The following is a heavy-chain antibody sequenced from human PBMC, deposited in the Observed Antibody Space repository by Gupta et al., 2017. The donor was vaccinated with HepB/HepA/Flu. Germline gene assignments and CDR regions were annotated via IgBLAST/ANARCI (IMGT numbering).Heavy chain of an antibody. CDR2: ISSSSSYI. D-gene: IGHD6-6*01. CDR3: ARDSGEYSSSSDPIDY. Sequence: VQLVESGGGLVKPGGSLRLSCAASGFTFSSYSMNWVRQAPGKGLEWVSSISSSSSYIYYADSVKGRFTISRDNAKNSLYLQMNSLRAEDTAVYYCARDSGEYSSSSDPIDYWGQGTLVTVSS. CDR1: GFTFSSYS. J-gene: IGHJ4*02. V-gene: IGHV3-21*01.